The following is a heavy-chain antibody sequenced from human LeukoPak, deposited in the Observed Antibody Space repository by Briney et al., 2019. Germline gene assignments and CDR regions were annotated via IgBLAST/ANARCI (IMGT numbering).Heavy chain of an antibody. V-gene: IGHV3-23*01. CDR3: AKDGGLWVSAHWGDS. CDR1: GFTFSSYS. CDR2: ITTSDGNT. D-gene: IGHD7-27*01. Sequence: PGGSLRLSCAASGFTFSSYSMNWVRQAPGKGLEWVSPITTSDGNTYSADSVKGRFTVSRDSSKNTLFLQMNSLRAEDTAVYYCAKDGGLWVSAHWGDSWGRGTLVTVSS. J-gene: IGHJ4*02.